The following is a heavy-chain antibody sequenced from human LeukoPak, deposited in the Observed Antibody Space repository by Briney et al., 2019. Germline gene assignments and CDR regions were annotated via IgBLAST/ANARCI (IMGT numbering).Heavy chain of an antibody. CDR3: AKDRGSSSLYFDY. Sequence: GGSLRLSCAASGFTFSSYAMSWVRQAPGKGLEWVSAISGSSGSTYYADSVKGRFTISRDNSKNTPYLQMSSLRAKDTAVYYCAKDRGSSSLYFDYWGQGTLVTVSS. CDR2: ISGSSGST. CDR1: GFTFSSYA. J-gene: IGHJ4*02. D-gene: IGHD6-13*01. V-gene: IGHV3-23*01.